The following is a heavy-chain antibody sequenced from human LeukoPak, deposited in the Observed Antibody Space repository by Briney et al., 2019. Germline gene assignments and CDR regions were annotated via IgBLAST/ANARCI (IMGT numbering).Heavy chain of an antibody. CDR2: IYPRDSDT. CDR1: GYNFSKYW. V-gene: IGHV5-51*01. D-gene: IGHD2-2*01. Sequence: GESLKISCKASGYNFSKYWIGWVRQMPGKGLEWMGIIYPRDSDTRYNPSFQGQVTISADMSISTAYLQWSSLKSSDAATYFCARHGPEIVVVPASIPLDFWGQGTLVTVSS. CDR3: ARHGPEIVVVPASIPLDF. J-gene: IGHJ4*02.